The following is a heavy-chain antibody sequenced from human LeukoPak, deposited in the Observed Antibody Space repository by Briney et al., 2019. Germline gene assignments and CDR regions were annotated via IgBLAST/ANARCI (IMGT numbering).Heavy chain of an antibody. Sequence: GSSVKVSCKASGGTFSSNAISWVRQAPGQGLEWMGRIIPILGIANYAQKFQGRVTITADKSTSTAYMELSSLRSEDTAVYYCARATTYYYGSGSYYLYGMDVWGQGTTVTVSS. CDR1: GGTFSSNA. V-gene: IGHV1-69*04. CDR3: ARATTYYYGSGSYYLYGMDV. J-gene: IGHJ6*02. CDR2: IIPILGIA. D-gene: IGHD3-10*01.